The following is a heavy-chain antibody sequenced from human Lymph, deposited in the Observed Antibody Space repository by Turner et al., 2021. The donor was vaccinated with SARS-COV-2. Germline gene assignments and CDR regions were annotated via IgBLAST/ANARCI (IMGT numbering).Heavy chain of an antibody. Sequence: EVQQVESGGGLIQPGGSLRLSCAASEFTVSSNYMSWVRQAPGKGLEWVSIIYSGGSTFYADSVKGRFTISRDNSKNTLYLQMNSLRAEDTAVYYCARLLPYGDYFDYWGQGTLVTVSS. D-gene: IGHD4-17*01. V-gene: IGHV3-53*01. CDR3: ARLLPYGDYFDY. J-gene: IGHJ4*02. CDR1: EFTVSSNY. CDR2: IYSGGST.